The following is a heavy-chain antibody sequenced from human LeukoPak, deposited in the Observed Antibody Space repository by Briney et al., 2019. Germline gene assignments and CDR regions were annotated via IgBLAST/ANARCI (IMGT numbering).Heavy chain of an antibody. Sequence: ASVKVSCKASGYTFTSYYMHWVRQAPGQGLEWMGIINPSGGSTSYAQKFQGRVTMTRDTSTSTVYMELSSLGSEDTAVYYCARFASWDAFDIWGQGTMVTVSS. J-gene: IGHJ3*02. CDR2: INPSGGST. CDR1: GYTFTSYY. CDR3: ARFASWDAFDI. V-gene: IGHV1-46*01.